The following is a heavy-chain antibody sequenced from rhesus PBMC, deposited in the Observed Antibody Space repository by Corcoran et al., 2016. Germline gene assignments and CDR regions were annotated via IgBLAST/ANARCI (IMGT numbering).Heavy chain of an antibody. CDR1: GGSISSSY. J-gene: IGHJ4*01. CDR3: ARQPLAHYFDY. V-gene: IGHV4-169*01. CDR2: IYGSGSST. D-gene: IGHD6-31*01. Sequence: QLQLQESGPGLVKPSETLSVTCAVSGGSISSSYWSWIRQAPGKGLEWIRDIYGSGSSTNHNPSLESRVTRSVDTSKHQLSLKLSSVTAADTAVYYCARQPLAHYFDYWGQGVLVTVSS.